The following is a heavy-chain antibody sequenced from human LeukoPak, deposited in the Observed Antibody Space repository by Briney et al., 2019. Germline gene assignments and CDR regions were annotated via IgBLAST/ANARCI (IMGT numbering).Heavy chain of an antibody. V-gene: IGHV5-51*01. CDR3: ARYYYDSSGYYRIDY. D-gene: IGHD3-22*01. CDR2: IYPGDSDT. J-gene: IGHJ4*02. CDR1: GYSFSSYW. Sequence: GEALMISCKGSGYSFSSYWIGWVRQRSGKGLEWMGIIYPGDSDTRYSPSFQGQVSLSADKSINTAYLQWSSLKASDTGMYYCARYYYDSSGYYRIDYWGQGTLVTVSS.